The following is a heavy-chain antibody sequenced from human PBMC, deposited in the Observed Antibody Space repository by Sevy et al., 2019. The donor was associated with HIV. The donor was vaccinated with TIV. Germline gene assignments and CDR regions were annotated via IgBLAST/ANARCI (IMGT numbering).Heavy chain of an antibody. D-gene: IGHD3-3*01. J-gene: IGHJ4*02. CDR3: AKDMYYDFWSGYTQ. CDR1: GFTFSSYA. V-gene: IGHV3-23*01. CDR2: IIGGGGST. Sequence: GGSLRLSCAASGFTFSSYAMSWVRQAPGKGLEWVSAIIGGGGSTYYADSVKGRFTISRDNSKNTLYLQMNSLRAEDTAVYYCAKDMYYDFWSGYTQGGQGTLVTVSS.